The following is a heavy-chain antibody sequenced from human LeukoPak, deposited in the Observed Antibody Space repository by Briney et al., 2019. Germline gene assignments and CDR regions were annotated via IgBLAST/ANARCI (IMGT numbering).Heavy chain of an antibody. CDR2: IKGKSDGGTT. D-gene: IGHD1-26*01. V-gene: IGHV3-15*01. J-gene: IGHJ4*02. CDR3: TTHYPDSGSYNY. CDR1: GFTFSNAW. Sequence: GGSLRLSCAAFGFTFSNAWMNWVRQAPGKGLEWVGLIKGKSDGGTTGYAAPVKGRFTISRDDSKNTLYLQMNSLKTEDTAVYYCTTHYPDSGSYNYWGQGTLVTVSS.